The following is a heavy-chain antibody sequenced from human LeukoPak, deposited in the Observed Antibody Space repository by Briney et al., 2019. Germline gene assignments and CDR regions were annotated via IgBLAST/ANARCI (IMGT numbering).Heavy chain of an antibody. CDR2: IIPILGIA. CDR3: ARGLGITMVRGAINWFDP. Sequence: SVKVSCKASGGTFSSYAISWVRQAPGQGLEWMGRIIPILGIANYAQKFQGRVTITADKSTSTAYMELSSLRSEDTAVYYCARGLGITMVRGAINWFDPWGQGTLVTVSS. CDR1: GGTFSSYA. J-gene: IGHJ5*02. D-gene: IGHD3-10*01. V-gene: IGHV1-69*04.